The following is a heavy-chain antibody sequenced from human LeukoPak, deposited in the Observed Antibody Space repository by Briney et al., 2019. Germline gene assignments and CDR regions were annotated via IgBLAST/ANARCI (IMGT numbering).Heavy chain of an antibody. J-gene: IGHJ4*02. V-gene: IGHV4-61*01. CDR3: ARGRASAHVDTAMVYDG. CDR1: GGSVSSGSYY. D-gene: IGHD5-18*01. CDR2: IYYSAST. Sequence: PSETLSLTCTVSGGSVSSGSYYWSWIRQPPGKGLEWIGYIYYSASTNYNPSLKSRVTISVDTSNNQFSLKLSSVTAADTAVYYCARGRASAHVDTAMVYDGWGQGTLVTVSS.